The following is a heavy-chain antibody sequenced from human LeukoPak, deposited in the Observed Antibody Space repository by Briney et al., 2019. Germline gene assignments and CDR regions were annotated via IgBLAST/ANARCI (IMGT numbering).Heavy chain of an antibody. CDR2: IYYSGTT. Sequence: ASETLSLTCTVSGASISSSSHYWGWIRQPPGKGREWIGSIYYSGTTYNNPSLKSRVTISVDTSKNQFSLNLSSVTAADPAVYYCGRHSGISMSLLYFDYWGQGTLVTVSS. V-gene: IGHV4-39*01. J-gene: IGHJ4*02. CDR1: GASISSSSHY. D-gene: IGHD1-14*01. CDR3: GRHSGISMSLLYFDY.